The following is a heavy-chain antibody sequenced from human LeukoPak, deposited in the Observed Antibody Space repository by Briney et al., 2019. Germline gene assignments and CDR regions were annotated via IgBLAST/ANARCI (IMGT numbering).Heavy chain of an antibody. D-gene: IGHD7-27*01. CDR3: ARAQNWGYWYFDL. CDR1: GDSVSSNSPT. CDR2: TYYRSKWYN. J-gene: IGHJ2*01. Sequence: SQTLSLTCAISGDSVSSNSPTWNWIRQSPSTGLEWLGRTYYRSKWYNDYAVSVKSRITINPDTSKNQFSLQLNSATPEDTAVYYCARAQNWGYWYFDLWGRGTLVTVSS. V-gene: IGHV6-1*01.